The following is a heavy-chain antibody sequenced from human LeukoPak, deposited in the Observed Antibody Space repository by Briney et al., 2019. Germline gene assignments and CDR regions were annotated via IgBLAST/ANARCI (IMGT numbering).Heavy chain of an antibody. Sequence: VASMKVSCKASGYTFTSYGISWVRQAPGQGLEWMGWISAYNGNTNYAQKLQGRVTMTTDTSTSTAYMELRSLRSDDTAVYYCARDRIVVVPAAEFDYWGQGTLVTVSS. CDR2: ISAYNGNT. CDR1: GYTFTSYG. CDR3: ARDRIVVVPAAEFDY. V-gene: IGHV1-18*01. D-gene: IGHD2-2*01. J-gene: IGHJ4*02.